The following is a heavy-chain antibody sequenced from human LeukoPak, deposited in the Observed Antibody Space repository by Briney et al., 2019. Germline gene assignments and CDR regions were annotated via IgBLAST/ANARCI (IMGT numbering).Heavy chain of an antibody. D-gene: IGHD4-17*01. J-gene: IGHJ4*02. Sequence: GESLKISCQGSGYRFTSYWIGWVRQMPGKGLEWLGIIYPGDSDTRYSPSFQGQVTISADKSISTAYLQWSSLKASDTAMYYCASGYGDYVAGVDYWGQGTLVTVSS. CDR2: IYPGDSDT. V-gene: IGHV5-51*01. CDR3: ASGYGDYVAGVDY. CDR1: GYRFTSYW.